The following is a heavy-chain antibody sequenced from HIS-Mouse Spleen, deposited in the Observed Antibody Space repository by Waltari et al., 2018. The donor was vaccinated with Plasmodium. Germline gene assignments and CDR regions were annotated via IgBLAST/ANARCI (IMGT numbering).Heavy chain of an antibody. V-gene: IGHV3-21*01. J-gene: IGHJ2*01. D-gene: IGHD3-9*01. CDR3: AREDILTAYYNDYWYFDL. CDR1: GFTFSSYS. CDR2: ISSNSSYI. Sequence: EVQLVESGGGLVKPGGSLRLSCAASGFTFSSYSMNWVRQAPGKGVEWVSSISSNSSYIYYADSVKGRFTISRDNAKNSLYLQMNSLRAEDTAVYYCAREDILTAYYNDYWYFDLWGRGTLVTVSS.